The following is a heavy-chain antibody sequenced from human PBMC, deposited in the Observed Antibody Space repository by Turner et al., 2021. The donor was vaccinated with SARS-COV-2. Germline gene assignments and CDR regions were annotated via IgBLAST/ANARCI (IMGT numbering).Heavy chain of an antibody. CDR3: ARLRVGATIYYYHGMDA. V-gene: IGHV4-39*02. CDR2: RFYSGNT. J-gene: IGHJ6*02. Sequence: QVQLQESGPGLVKFSEPLSLTCIFSGPSFRCSSSYWGWIRHPPGKGLEWIGNRFYSGNTYYNESLKSRVTISMDTSANRFSLRLSSVTAADTAVYYCARLRVGATIYYYHGMDAWGQGTTVTVSS. D-gene: IGHD1-26*01. CDR1: GPSFRCSSSY.